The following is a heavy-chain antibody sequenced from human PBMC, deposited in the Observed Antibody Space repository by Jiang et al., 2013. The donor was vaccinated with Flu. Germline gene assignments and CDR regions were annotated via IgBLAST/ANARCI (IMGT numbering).Heavy chain of an antibody. CDR2: IYYSGTT. Sequence: TCTVSGGSFNIYYWSWIRQPPGKGLEWLGYIYYSGTTNYNPSLKSRVTMSVDTSRRQFSLKLTSVTAADTAVYFCARHRYGDNFFRDWGQGTLVTVSS. CDR3: ARHRYGDNFFRD. V-gene: IGHV4-59*08. J-gene: IGHJ4*02. D-gene: IGHD4-17*01. CDR1: GGSFNIYY.